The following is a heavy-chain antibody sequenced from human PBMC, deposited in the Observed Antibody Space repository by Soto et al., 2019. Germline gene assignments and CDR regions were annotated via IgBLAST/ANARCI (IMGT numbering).Heavy chain of an antibody. Sequence: EVQLVESGGDLVQPGGSLRLSCAASGITVNNNYMSWVRQAPGKGLEWVSVIYSGGSTGYADSVKGRFTISRDNPKNTVYLQMNGLRAEGTAVYYCARDVGVWGWGTTVTVSS. CDR3: ARDVGV. CDR1: GITVNNNY. CDR2: IYSGGST. V-gene: IGHV3-66*01. J-gene: IGHJ6*01.